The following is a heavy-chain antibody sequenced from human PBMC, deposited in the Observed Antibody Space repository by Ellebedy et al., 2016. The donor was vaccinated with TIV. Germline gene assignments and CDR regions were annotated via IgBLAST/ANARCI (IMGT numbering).Heavy chain of an antibody. V-gene: IGHV4-61*08. D-gene: IGHD3/OR15-3a*01. Sequence: SETLSLXXVVSGDSISSGAFPWTWIRQPLGKGLEWVGYISYSGSTNYNPSLKSRVTMSVDTSKNQFSLKLTSVTAADTAVYYCARYYDLDYFDFWGQGTLVTVSS. J-gene: IGHJ4*02. CDR3: ARYYDLDYFDF. CDR1: GDSISSGAFP. CDR2: ISYSGST.